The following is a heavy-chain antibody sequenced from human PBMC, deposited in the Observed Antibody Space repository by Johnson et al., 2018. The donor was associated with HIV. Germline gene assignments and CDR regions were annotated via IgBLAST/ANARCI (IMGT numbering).Heavy chain of an antibody. D-gene: IGHD1-7*01. CDR2: ISNDGTNT. J-gene: IGHJ3*02. Sequence: QVHLVESGGGVVQPGRSLRLSCAASDFTFTNNAIHWVRQAPGKGLEWVAVISNDGTNTYYADSVKGRFTISRDNSRNSVSLQMIILRPKDTAMYYCARDSPTGTTKGYAFDIWGQGTMVTVSS. V-gene: IGHV3-30*04. CDR3: ARDSPTGTTKGYAFDI. CDR1: DFTFTNNA.